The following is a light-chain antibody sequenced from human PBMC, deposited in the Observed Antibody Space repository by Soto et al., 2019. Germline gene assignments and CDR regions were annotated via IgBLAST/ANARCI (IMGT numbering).Light chain of an antibody. CDR2: GAA. V-gene: IGKV3-20*01. CDR1: QSVKTF. J-gene: IGKJ1*01. CDR3: QQYGSSPET. Sequence: EIVLTQSPATLSLSPGERATLSCSASQSVKTFLAWYQQQPGQAPRLLIYGAASRATGIPERCSGSGSGTDFTLTISRLEPEDVAVYYCQQYGSSPETFGQGTKVDIK.